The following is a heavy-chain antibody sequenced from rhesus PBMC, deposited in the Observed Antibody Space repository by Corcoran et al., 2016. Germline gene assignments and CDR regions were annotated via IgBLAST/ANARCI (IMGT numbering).Heavy chain of an antibody. CDR2: IKNKASSYTT. CDR3: TKHSYGLFDY. D-gene: IGHD5-36*01. Sequence: EVQLVESGGGLVQPGGSLRLSCAVSGFTFSNYYMSWVRQPQGKGLEWVGLIKNKASSYTTEYAAAVKGRFTISRDDSKNTLYLQMSSLKTEDTALYYCTKHSYGLFDYWGQGVLVTVSS. CDR1: GFTFSNYY. J-gene: IGHJ4*01. V-gene: IGHV3-20*01.